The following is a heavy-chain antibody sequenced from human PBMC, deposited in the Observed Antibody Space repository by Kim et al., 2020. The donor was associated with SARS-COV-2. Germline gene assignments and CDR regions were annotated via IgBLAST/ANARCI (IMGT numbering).Heavy chain of an antibody. J-gene: IGHJ5*02. CDR1: GGSISSSSYY. Sequence: SETLSLTCTVSGGSISSSSYYWGWIRQPPGKGLEWIGSIYYSGSTYYNPSLKSRVTISVDTSKNQFSLKLSSVTAADTAVYYCASLGTRSYPWDWFDPWGQGTLVTVSS. D-gene: IGHD1-1*01. CDR3: ASLGTRSYPWDWFDP. CDR2: IYYSGST. V-gene: IGHV4-39*01.